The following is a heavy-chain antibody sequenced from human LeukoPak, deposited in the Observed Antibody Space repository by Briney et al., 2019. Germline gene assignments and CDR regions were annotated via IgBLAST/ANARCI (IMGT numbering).Heavy chain of an antibody. D-gene: IGHD3-10*01. V-gene: IGHV1-69*06. CDR1: GCTFSSDA. Sequence: GASVNLSCTSSGCTFSSDAFSWVRQAPGQGHEWMGGIIPIFGRANYSQKFQGRGTITADKSTSTDYLELSSLRSEDTAVYYCARARSFSQCFGELHWFDPWGQGTLVTVSS. CDR3: ARARSFSQCFGELHWFDP. J-gene: IGHJ5*02. CDR2: IIPIFGRA.